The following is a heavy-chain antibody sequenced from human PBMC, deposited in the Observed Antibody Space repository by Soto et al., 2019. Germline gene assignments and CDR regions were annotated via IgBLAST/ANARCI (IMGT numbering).Heavy chain of an antibody. V-gene: IGHV3-30-3*01. D-gene: IGHD3-22*01. CDR2: ISYDGSNK. J-gene: IGHJ4*02. CDR1: GFTFSSYA. CDR3: ARERRPTYYYDSSGIDY. Sequence: GGSLRLSCAASGFTFSSYAMHWVRQAPGKGLEWVAVISYDGSNKYYADSVKGRFTISRDNSKNTLYLQMNSLRAEDTAVYYCARERRPTYYYDSSGIDYWGQGTLVTVSS.